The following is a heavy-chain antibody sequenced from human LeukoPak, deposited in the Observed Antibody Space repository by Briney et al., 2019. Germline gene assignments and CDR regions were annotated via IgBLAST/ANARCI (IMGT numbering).Heavy chain of an antibody. CDR3: ARRGSGYYNDY. J-gene: IGHJ4*02. V-gene: IGHV5-51*01. Sequence: GESLKISCKTSGYIFTSYWIAWVRQMPGKGPEWMGIIYPGDSETIYGPSFQGQVTISADTSISTAYLQWNSLKASDTAIYYCARRGSGYYNDYWGQGTLVTVSS. CDR1: GYIFTSYW. D-gene: IGHD3-22*01. CDR2: IYPGDSET.